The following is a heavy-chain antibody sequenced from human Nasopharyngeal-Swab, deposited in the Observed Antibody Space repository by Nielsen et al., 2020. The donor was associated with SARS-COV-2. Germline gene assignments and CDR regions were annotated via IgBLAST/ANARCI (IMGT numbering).Heavy chain of an antibody. J-gene: IGHJ4*02. CDR2: IYHSGST. D-gene: IGHD5-12*01. CDR1: GGSISSSNW. Sequence: SETLSLTCAVSGGSISSSNWWSWVRQPPGKGLEWIGEIYHSGSTNYNPSLKSRVTISVDTSKNQFSLKLSSVTAADTAVYYCAREAVATLAVDYWGQGTLVTVSS. V-gene: IGHV4-4*02. CDR3: AREAVATLAVDY.